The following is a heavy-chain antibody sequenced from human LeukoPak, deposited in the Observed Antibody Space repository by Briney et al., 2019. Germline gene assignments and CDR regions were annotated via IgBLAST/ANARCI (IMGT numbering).Heavy chain of an antibody. D-gene: IGHD6-13*01. Sequence: ETLSLTCTVSGGSISSSYWSWVRQAPGKGLEWVSAISGSGGSTYYADSVKGRFTISRDNSKNTLYLQMNSLRAEDTAVYYCAKEGSSWYFDYWGQGTLVTVSS. V-gene: IGHV3-23*01. CDR1: GGSISSSY. CDR3: AKEGSSWYFDY. J-gene: IGHJ4*02. CDR2: ISGSGGST.